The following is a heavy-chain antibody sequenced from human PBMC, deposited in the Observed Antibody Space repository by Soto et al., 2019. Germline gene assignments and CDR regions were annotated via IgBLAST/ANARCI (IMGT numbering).Heavy chain of an antibody. D-gene: IGHD3-22*01. J-gene: IGHJ3*02. CDR2: ISPYNGNT. CDR3: ARGGTSTYYYDAFDI. CDR1: GYTFSSFR. Sequence: QVRLVQSGAEVKKPGASVKVSCKASGYTFSSFRINWVRQAPGQGLEWMGWISPYNGNTNYAQKLQGRVTMSTDTSXTTAYREVRSLRSDDTAVYYCARGGTSTYYYDAFDIWGQGTVVTVSS. V-gene: IGHV1-18*01.